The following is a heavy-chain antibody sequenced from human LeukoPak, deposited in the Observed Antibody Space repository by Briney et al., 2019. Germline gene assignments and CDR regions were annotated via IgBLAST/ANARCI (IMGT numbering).Heavy chain of an antibody. J-gene: IGHJ4*02. Sequence: GGSLRLSCAASGFTVSSNYMSWVRQAPGKGLEWVSVIYSGGSTYYADSVKGRFTISRDNSKNTLYLQMNSLRAEDTAVYYCAKSLLGYCSSTSCYALDYWSQGTLVTVSS. CDR1: GFTVSSNY. D-gene: IGHD2-2*01. CDR2: IYSGGST. CDR3: AKSLLGYCSSTSCYALDY. V-gene: IGHV3-53*01.